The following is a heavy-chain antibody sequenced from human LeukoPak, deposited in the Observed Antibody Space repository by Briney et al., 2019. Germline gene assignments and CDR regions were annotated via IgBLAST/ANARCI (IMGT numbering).Heavy chain of an antibody. Sequence: ASVKVSCKTSGFTFKDYYIHWVRQAPGQGLEWMGWLNPYSGGTNYAQKFQGRVTPTRDTSITTAYMDLSSLTSDDTALYYCARALTRYSTAWYGYWGQGTLVTVSS. J-gene: IGHJ4*02. CDR1: GFTFKDYY. CDR3: ARALTRYSTAWYGY. V-gene: IGHV1-2*02. CDR2: LNPYSGGT. D-gene: IGHD6-19*01.